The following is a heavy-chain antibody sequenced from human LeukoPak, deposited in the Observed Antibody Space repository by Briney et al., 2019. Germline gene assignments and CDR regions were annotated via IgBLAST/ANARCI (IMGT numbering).Heavy chain of an antibody. CDR2: IIPIFGTA. CDR1: GYTFTSYG. CDR3: ARESVDTAILDY. D-gene: IGHD5-18*01. J-gene: IGHJ4*02. Sequence: SVKVSCKASGYTFTSYGISWVRQAPGQGLEWMGGIIPIFGTANYARKFQGRVTITADESTSTAYMELSSLRSEDTAVYYCARESVDTAILDYWGQGTLVTVSS. V-gene: IGHV1-69*13.